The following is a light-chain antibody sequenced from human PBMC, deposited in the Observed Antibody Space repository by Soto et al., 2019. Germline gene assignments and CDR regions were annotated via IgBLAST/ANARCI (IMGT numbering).Light chain of an antibody. J-gene: IGLJ1*01. Sequence: QSALTQPPSVSGSPGQSVTISCTGTSSDVGSYNRVSWYQQPPGTAPKVMIYEVSNRPSGVPDRFSGSKSGNTASLTISGLQADDEADYYCCSYTRTSNHYVFGSGTKVTVL. CDR2: EVS. CDR3: CSYTRTSNHYV. CDR1: SSDVGSYNR. V-gene: IGLV2-18*02.